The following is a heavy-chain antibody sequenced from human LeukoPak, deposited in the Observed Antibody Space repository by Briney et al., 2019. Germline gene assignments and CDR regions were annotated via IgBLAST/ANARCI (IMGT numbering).Heavy chain of an antibody. CDR2: ISGSADRT. J-gene: IGHJ4*02. D-gene: IGHD3-10*01. CDR1: GFTFSGYA. V-gene: IGHV3-23*01. CDR3: AKESPYGSGSRNYYFHY. Sequence: GGSLRLSCAASGFTFSGYAMSWVRQAPGKGLEWVSAISGSADRTYYADSVKGRFTISRDNSKNTLYLQMNSLRPEDTAIYYCAKESPYGSGSRNYYFHYWGQGTLVTVSS.